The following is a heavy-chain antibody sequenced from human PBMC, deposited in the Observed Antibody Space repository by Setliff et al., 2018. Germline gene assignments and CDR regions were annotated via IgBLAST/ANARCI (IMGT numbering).Heavy chain of an antibody. CDR3: ARDVGYGDYVGYYGMDV. Sequence: GESLKISCAASGFTVSSNYTSWVRQAPGKGLEWVSVIYSGGSTYYADSVKGRFTISRDNSKNTLYLQMNSLRAEDTAVYYCARDVGYGDYVGYYGMDVWGQGTTVTVSS. D-gene: IGHD4-17*01. CDR2: IYSGGST. V-gene: IGHV3-53*01. CDR1: GFTVSSNY. J-gene: IGHJ6*02.